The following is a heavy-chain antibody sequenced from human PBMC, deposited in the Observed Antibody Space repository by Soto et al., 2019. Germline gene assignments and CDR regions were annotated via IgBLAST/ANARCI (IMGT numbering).Heavy chain of an antibody. Sequence: GGSLRLSCAASGFTFSSYWMHWVRQAPGKGLVWVSRINSDGSTTNYADSVKGRCTISRDNAKNTLYLQMNSLRAEDTAIYYCAREACTGGSCFYFGPDVWGQGTTVTVSS. J-gene: IGHJ6*02. D-gene: IGHD2-15*01. CDR2: INSDGSTT. CDR3: AREACTGGSCFYFGPDV. CDR1: GFTFSSYW. V-gene: IGHV3-74*01.